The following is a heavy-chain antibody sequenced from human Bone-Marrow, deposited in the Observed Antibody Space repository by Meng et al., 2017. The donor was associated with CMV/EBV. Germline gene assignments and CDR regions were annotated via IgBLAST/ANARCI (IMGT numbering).Heavy chain of an antibody. CDR1: GYTFTSQG. V-gene: IGHV1-18*01. CDR2: ISAYNGDT. CDR3: ARDIAAPRYYYYGMDV. Sequence: ASVKVSCKASGYTFTSQGISWVRQAPGQGLEWMGWISAYNGDTNYAQKLQGRVTMTTDTSTSTAYMELRSLRSDDTAVYYCARDIAAPRYYYYGMDVWSHGTTVTVSS. J-gene: IGHJ6*02. D-gene: IGHD6-13*01.